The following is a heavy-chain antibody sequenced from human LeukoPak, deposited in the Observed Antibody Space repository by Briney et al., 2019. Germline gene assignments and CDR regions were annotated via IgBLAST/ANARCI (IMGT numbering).Heavy chain of an antibody. CDR3: ARTRLTMVRGVISHNWFDP. J-gene: IGHJ5*02. Sequence: ASVKVSCKASGYTFTGYYMHWVRQAPGQGLEWMGWINPNSGGTNYAQKFQGRVTMTRDASISTAYMELSRLRSDDTAVYYCARTRLTMVRGVISHNWFDPWGQGTLVTVSS. V-gene: IGHV1-2*02. CDR2: INPNSGGT. CDR1: GYTFTGYY. D-gene: IGHD3-10*01.